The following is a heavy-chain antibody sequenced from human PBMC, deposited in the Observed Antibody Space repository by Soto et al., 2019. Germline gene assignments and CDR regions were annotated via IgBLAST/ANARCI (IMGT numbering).Heavy chain of an antibody. V-gene: IGHV6-1*01. CDR3: ARDPPDFHSAFDS. CDR2: TYYRSKWIS. CDR1: GDSVSNNRAA. D-gene: IGHD4-4*01. Sequence: SQTRSLTWAISGDSVSNNRAAWNWIRQSPSRGLEWLGRTYYRSKWISDYSPSVKSRITINSDASKNQLSLQLNSVTPGDTAIYYCARDPPDFHSAFDSWGQGTLVTVSS. J-gene: IGHJ4*02.